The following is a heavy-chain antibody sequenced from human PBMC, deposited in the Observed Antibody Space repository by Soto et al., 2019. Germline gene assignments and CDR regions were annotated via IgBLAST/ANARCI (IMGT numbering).Heavy chain of an antibody. D-gene: IGHD3-3*01. V-gene: IGHV1-69*13. CDR2: IIPIFGTA. J-gene: IGHJ6*02. CDR3: ARGLKVFGVVIIRYYYYGMDV. Sequence: SVKVSCKASGGTFSSYAISWVRQAPGQGPEWMGGIIPIFGTANYAQKFQGRVTITADESTSTAYMELSSLRSEDTAVYYCARGLKVFGVVIIRYYYYGMDVWGQGTTVTVSS. CDR1: GGTFSSYA.